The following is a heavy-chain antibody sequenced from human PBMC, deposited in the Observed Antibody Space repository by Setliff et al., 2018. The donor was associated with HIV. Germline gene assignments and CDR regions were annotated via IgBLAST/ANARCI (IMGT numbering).Heavy chain of an antibody. CDR3: ARGPVSGYDRGWVDS. CDR2: IHSSGST. D-gene: IGHD5-12*01. V-gene: IGHV4-4*09. Sequence: KPSETLSLTCTVSGGSISSYYWSWIRQPPGKGLEWIGNIHSSGSTNYKSSLKSRVTITIDTSKNQFSLKVTSVTAADTAIYYCARGPVSGYDRGWVDSWGQGTQVTVSS. CDR1: GGSISSYY. J-gene: IGHJ4*02.